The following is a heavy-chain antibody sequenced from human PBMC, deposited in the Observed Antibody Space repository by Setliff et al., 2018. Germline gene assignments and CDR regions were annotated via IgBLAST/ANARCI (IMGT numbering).Heavy chain of an antibody. CDR1: GGSISSGGYY. D-gene: IGHD3-22*01. J-gene: IGHJ4*02. CDR3: AREYYYARSRNFDY. Sequence: PSETLSLTCTVSGGSISSGGYYWSWIRQHPGKGLEWIGYIYYSGSTYYNSSLKSLITISVDTSKNQFSLKLSSVTAADTAVYYCAREYYYARSRNFDYWGQGTLVTVSS. CDR2: IYYSGST. V-gene: IGHV4-31*01.